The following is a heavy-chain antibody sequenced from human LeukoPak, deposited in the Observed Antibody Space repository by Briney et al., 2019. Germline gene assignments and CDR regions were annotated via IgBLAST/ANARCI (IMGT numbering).Heavy chain of an antibody. D-gene: IGHD3-22*01. Sequence: PGGSLRLSCAASGFTFDDYAMHWVRQAPGKGLEWVSGISWNSGSIAYADSVKGRFTISRDNAKNSLYLQMNSLRVEDTAFYYCARDDLLHRSWFDPWGQGTLVTVSS. CDR1: GFTFDDYA. J-gene: IGHJ5*02. V-gene: IGHV3-9*01. CDR2: ISWNSGSI. CDR3: ARDDLLHRSWFDP.